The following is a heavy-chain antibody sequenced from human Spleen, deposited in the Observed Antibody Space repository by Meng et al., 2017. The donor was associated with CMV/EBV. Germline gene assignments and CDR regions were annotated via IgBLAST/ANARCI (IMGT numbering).Heavy chain of an antibody. Sequence: ASVKVSCKASGYFFASSGINWVRQAPGQGLEWMGWIGANSGGTNYAQKFQGRVTMTRDTSISTAYMELSSLRSDDTAVYYCARENDYFDHWGQGTLVTVSS. CDR3: ARENDYFDH. CDR1: GYFFASSG. CDR2: IGANSGGT. J-gene: IGHJ4*02. V-gene: IGHV1-2*02.